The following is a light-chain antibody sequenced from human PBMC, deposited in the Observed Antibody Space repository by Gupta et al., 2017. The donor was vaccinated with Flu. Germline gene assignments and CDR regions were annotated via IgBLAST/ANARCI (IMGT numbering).Light chain of an antibody. V-gene: IGLV2-23*01. J-gene: IGLJ1*01. CDR1: NSDVGNYNV. Sequence: SALTQHASVSLSPGQPITISCTGTNSDVGNYNVVSWYQQHPGKAPKLIISDGTKRASGISDRFSGSKTGDTASLTISRLQAEDEADYYCCSDTTADTHVFETGTKVTV. CDR2: DGT. CDR3: CSDTTADTHV.